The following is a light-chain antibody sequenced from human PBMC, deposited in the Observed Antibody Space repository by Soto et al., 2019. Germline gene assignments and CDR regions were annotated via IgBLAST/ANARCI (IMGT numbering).Light chain of an antibody. CDR3: QQDDNYPLA. J-gene: IGKJ4*01. CDR1: QSVRSW. CDR2: DAS. Sequence: DIPMTQPPATLSASVRDRVRIACRASQSVRSWLAWYQQKPGTAPKLLIFDASRLESGVPSRFSGSASGTEFTLTISSLQPDDFATYYCQQDDNYPLAFGGGTKVDIK. V-gene: IGKV1-5*01.